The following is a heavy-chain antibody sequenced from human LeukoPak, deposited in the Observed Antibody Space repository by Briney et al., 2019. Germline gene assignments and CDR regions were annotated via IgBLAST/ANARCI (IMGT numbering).Heavy chain of an antibody. CDR1: GFTFSTYN. CDR3: AKDKGAYCSGGSCYGPWFDP. V-gene: IGHV3-23*01. J-gene: IGHJ5*02. D-gene: IGHD2-15*01. CDR2: ISGSGGST. Sequence: GGSLRLSCAASGFTFSTYNMNWVRQAPGKGLEWVSAISGSGGSTYYADSVKGRFTISRDNSKNTLYLQMNSLRAEDTAVYYCAKDKGAYCSGGSCYGPWFDPWGQGTLVTVSS.